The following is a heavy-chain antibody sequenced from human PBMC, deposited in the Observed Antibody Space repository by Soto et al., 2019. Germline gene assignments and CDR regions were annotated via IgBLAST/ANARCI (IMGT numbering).Heavy chain of an antibody. CDR2: IYYNGST. CDR1: GGSISSGGYY. D-gene: IGHD3-22*01. CDR3: ARGAQDDSSGPRFADAFDI. V-gene: IGHV4-31*03. Sequence: QVQLQESGPGLVKPSQTLSLTCTVSGGSISSGGYYWSWIRQHPGKGLEWIGYIYYNGSTYYNPSLKIRFTISVDTSKNQYSLKLSSVAAADTAVYYCARGAQDDSSGPRFADAFDIWGQGTMVTVSS. J-gene: IGHJ3*02.